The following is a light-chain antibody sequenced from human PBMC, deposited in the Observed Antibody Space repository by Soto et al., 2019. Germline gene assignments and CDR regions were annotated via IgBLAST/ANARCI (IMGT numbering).Light chain of an antibody. Sequence: EIDMTQSPLSLPVTPGEPASISCRSSQSLSHRNGKTYLDWYLQKPGRSPHLLIYLGPNRASGVPDRFTGSGSGTDFTLKISRVEAEDVGVYYCMQAVQSPRTFGQGTKLEIK. CDR3: MQAVQSPRT. J-gene: IGKJ2*01. CDR2: LGP. V-gene: IGKV2-28*01. CDR1: QSLSHRNGKTY.